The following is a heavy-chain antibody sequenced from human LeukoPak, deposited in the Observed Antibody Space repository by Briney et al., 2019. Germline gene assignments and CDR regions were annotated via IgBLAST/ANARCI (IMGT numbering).Heavy chain of an antibody. CDR1: GGTFSSYA. Sequence: ASVKVSCKASGGTFSSYAISWVRQAPGQGLEWMGGIIPIFGTANYAQKFQGGVTITTDESTSTAYMELSSLRSEDTAVYYCARGVAGRPYYFDYWGQGTLVTVSS. CDR3: ARGVAGRPYYFDY. D-gene: IGHD6-19*01. CDR2: IIPIFGTA. V-gene: IGHV1-69*05. J-gene: IGHJ4*02.